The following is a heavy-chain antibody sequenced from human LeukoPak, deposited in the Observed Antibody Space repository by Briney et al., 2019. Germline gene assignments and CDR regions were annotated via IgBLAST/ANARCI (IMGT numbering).Heavy chain of an antibody. V-gene: IGHV3-23*01. J-gene: IGHJ4*02. Sequence: PGGSLRLSCAASGFTFNNYAMSWVRQAPGKGLEWVSTVSGSGAIAYYTDSDKGRFTISRDNSKNTLYLQMSSLTAKDTAVYYCAKDRSIGTYYTFDSWGQGTLATVSS. CDR3: AKDRSIGTYYTFDS. CDR2: VSGSGAIA. D-gene: IGHD1-26*01. CDR1: GFTFNNYA.